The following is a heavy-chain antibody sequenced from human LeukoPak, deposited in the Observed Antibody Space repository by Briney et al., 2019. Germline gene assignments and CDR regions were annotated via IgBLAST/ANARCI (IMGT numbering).Heavy chain of an antibody. Sequence: GGSLRLSCAASGFTFSSYGTHWVRQAPGKGLEWVAVIWYDGSNKYYADSVKGRFTISRDNSKNTLYLQMNSLRAEDTAVYYCARGSIAARGEGGWFDPWGQGTLVTVSS. CDR3: ARGSIAARGEGGWFDP. D-gene: IGHD6-6*01. V-gene: IGHV3-33*01. CDR1: GFTFSSYG. CDR2: IWYDGSNK. J-gene: IGHJ5*02.